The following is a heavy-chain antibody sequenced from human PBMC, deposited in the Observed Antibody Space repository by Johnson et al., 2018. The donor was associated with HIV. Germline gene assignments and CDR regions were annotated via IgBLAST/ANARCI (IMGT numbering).Heavy chain of an antibody. D-gene: IGHD6-19*01. CDR3: AGDTGQWDAFDI. J-gene: IGHJ3*02. Sequence: QVQLVESGGGVVRPGGSLRLSCAASGFRFRSYVMHWVRQAPGKGLEWVAAIWYDGSNKYYADSVKGRFTISRDDFKNTLYLQMNSLRAEDTAVYYCAGDTGQWDAFDIGGQGTMVTVSS. V-gene: IGHV3-33*01. CDR1: GFRFRSYV. CDR2: IWYDGSNK.